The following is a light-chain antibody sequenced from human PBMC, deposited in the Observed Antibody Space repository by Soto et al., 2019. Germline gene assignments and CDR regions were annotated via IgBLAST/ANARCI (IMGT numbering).Light chain of an antibody. V-gene: IGKV3-20*01. Sequence: EIVLTQSPGTLSLSPGERAALSCRASQRLSSSSLAWYQQKPGHGPRLLIYGASRRATGIPDRFSATESGTDFTITISSLEPEDFAVYFCQQYDSTPWTFGQGTRVESK. CDR1: QRLSSSS. CDR2: GAS. CDR3: QQYDSTPWT. J-gene: IGKJ1*01.